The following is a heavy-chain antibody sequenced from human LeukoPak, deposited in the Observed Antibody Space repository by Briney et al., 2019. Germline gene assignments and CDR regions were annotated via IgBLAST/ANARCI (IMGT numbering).Heavy chain of an antibody. J-gene: IGHJ4*02. D-gene: IGHD3-3*01. CDR2: ISAYNGNT. V-gene: IGHV1-18*01. CDR3: ARDAAEYDFWSGYYTGILGY. CDR1: GYTFTIYG. Sequence: GASVKVSCKASGYTFTIYGISWVRQAPGQGLEWMGWISAYNGNTNYAQKLQGRVTMTTDTSTSTAYMELRSLRSDDTAVYYCARDAAEYDFWSGYYTGILGYWGQGTLVTVSS.